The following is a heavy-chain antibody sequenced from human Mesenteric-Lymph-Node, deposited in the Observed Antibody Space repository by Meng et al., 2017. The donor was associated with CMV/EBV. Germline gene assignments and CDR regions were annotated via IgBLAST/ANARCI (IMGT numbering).Heavy chain of an antibody. D-gene: IGHD5-24*01. CDR2: IKQDGSDK. CDR3: ARASGMATITFGY. J-gene: IGHJ4*02. CDR1: GFTFNTYW. Sequence: GESLKISCAASGFTFNTYWMDWVRQAPGKGLEWVANIKQDGSDKYYADSVKGRFTISRDNAKNSLYLQMSSLRAEDTAVYYCARASGMATITFGYWGQGTLVTVSS. V-gene: IGHV3-7*01.